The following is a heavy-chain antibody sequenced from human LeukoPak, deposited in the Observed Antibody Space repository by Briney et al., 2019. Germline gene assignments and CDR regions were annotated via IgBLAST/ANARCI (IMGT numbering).Heavy chain of an antibody. CDR2: INAGNGNT. Sequence: GASVKVSCKASGYIFTSYAMHWVRQAPGERLEWMGWINAGNGNTKYSQKFQGRVTITRDTSASTAYMELSSLRSEDTAVYYCARTPDGDKFDYWGQGTLVTVSS. CDR3: ARTPDGDKFDY. CDR1: GYIFTSYA. J-gene: IGHJ4*02. D-gene: IGHD4-17*01. V-gene: IGHV1-3*01.